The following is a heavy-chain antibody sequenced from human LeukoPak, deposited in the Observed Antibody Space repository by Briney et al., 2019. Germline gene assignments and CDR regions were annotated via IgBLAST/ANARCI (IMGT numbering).Heavy chain of an antibody. Sequence: GGSLRLSCAASGFTFSSYAMSWVRQAPGKGLEWVSAISGSGGSTYYADSVKGRFTISRDNSKNTLYLQMNSLRAEDTAVYYCARYCTSSSCPPMSTHYGMDVWGQGTTVTVSS. CDR3: ARYCTSSSCPPMSTHYGMDV. CDR1: GFTFSSYA. V-gene: IGHV3-23*01. D-gene: IGHD2-2*01. J-gene: IGHJ6*02. CDR2: ISGSGGST.